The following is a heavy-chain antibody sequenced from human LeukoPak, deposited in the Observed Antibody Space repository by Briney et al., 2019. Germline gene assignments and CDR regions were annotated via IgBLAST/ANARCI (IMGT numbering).Heavy chain of an antibody. Sequence: GGSLRLSCAASGFTFSSYSMNWVRQAPGKGLEWVSHISSSSSTIYYADSVKGRFTISRDNAKNSLYLQMNSLRDEDTAVYYCARALSITGMTDAFDIWGQGTMVTVSS. CDR1: GFTFSSYS. CDR3: ARALSITGMTDAFDI. CDR2: ISSSSSTI. J-gene: IGHJ3*02. D-gene: IGHD1-20*01. V-gene: IGHV3-48*02.